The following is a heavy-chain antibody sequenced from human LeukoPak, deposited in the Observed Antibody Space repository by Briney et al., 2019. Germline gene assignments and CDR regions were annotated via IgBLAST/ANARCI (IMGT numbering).Heavy chain of an antibody. D-gene: IGHD5-12*01. CDR2: ISSSSSTI. Sequence: GGSLRLSCAASGFTFSSYSMNWVRQAPGKGLEWVSYISSSSSTIYYADSVKGRFTISRDNAKNSLYLQMNSLRAEDTAVYYCARDAEGYSGYDTRSFDYWGQGTLVTVSS. CDR1: GFTFSSYS. J-gene: IGHJ4*02. CDR3: ARDAEGYSGYDTRSFDY. V-gene: IGHV3-48*04.